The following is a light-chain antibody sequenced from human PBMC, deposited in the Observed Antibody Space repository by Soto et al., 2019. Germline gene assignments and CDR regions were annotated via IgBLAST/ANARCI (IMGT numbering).Light chain of an antibody. CDR3: QQIKIYPIT. Sequence: DIQLTQSPSFLSASVGDRVTITCRASQGISSYLAWYQQIPGKAPKLLIYAASTLQSGVPSRFSGSGSGTEFTLTISSLQPEDFETYFCQQIKIYPITLGGGTNVDIK. J-gene: IGKJ4*01. CDR2: AAS. CDR1: QGISSY. V-gene: IGKV1-9*01.